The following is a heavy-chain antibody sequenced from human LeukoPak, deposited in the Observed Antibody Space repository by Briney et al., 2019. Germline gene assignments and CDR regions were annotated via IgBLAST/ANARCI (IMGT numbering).Heavy chain of an antibody. Sequence: PGGSLRLSCVASGFTFSSYAMHWVRQAPGKGLEWVAVISYDGSNKYYADSVKGRFTISRDNAKNTLYLQMNSLRAEDTAVYFCARGSYSSSWYGSEYLHHWGQGTLVTVS. CDR3: ARGSYSSSWYGSEYLHH. CDR1: GFTFSSYA. J-gene: IGHJ1*01. V-gene: IGHV3-30-3*01. D-gene: IGHD6-13*01. CDR2: ISYDGSNK.